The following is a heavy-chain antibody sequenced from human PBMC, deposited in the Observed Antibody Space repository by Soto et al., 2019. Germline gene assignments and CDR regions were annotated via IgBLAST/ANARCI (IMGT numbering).Heavy chain of an antibody. V-gene: IGHV3-30-3*01. CDR1: GFTFSSYA. CDR3: ARGCDFWSGSPTYYYYGMDV. D-gene: IGHD3-3*01. J-gene: IGHJ6*02. Sequence: QVQLVESGGGVVQPGRSLRRSCAASGFTFSSYAMHWVRQAPGKGLEWVAVISYDGSNKYYADSVKGRFTISRDNSKNTLYLRTNSLTAEDTAAYYCARGCDFWSGSPTYYYYGMDVWGQGTTVTVSS. CDR2: ISYDGSNK.